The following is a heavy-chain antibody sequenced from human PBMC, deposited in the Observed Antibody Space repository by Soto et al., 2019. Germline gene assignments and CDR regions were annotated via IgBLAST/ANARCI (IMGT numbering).Heavy chain of an antibody. CDR2: ISYDGSNK. J-gene: IGHJ4*02. CDR3: AKDTYYDFWGYFDY. D-gene: IGHD3-3*01. Sequence: QVQLVESGGGVVQPGRSLRLSCAASGFTFSSYGMHWVRQAPGKGLEWVAVISYDGSNKYYADSVKGRFTISRDNSKNTLYLQMNRLRAEDTAVYYCAKDTYYDFWGYFDYWGQGTLVTVSS. CDR1: GFTFSSYG. V-gene: IGHV3-30*18.